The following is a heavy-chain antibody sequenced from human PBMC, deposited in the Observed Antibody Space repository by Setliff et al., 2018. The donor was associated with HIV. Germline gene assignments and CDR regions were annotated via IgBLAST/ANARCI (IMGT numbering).Heavy chain of an antibody. CDR2: IYTSGIT. V-gene: IGHV4-59*08. CDR3: ARQPRWLQFPRYFDY. D-gene: IGHD5-12*01. J-gene: IGHJ4*02. Sequence: SETLSLTCTVSGGSISSYYWSWIRLPPGRGLEWIGYIYTSGITNYNPSLKSRVTMSVDTSKNQFSLQLSSVTAADTAVYYCARQPRWLQFPRYFDYWGQGTLVTVSS. CDR1: GGSISSYY.